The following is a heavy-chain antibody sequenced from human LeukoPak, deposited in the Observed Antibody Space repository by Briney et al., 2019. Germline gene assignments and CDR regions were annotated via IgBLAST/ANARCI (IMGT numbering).Heavy chain of an antibody. CDR1: GFTFSSYA. Sequence: ERSLRLSCAASGFTFSSYAMHWVRQAPGKGLEWVAVISYDGSNKYYADSVKGRFTISRDNSKNTLYLQMNSLRAEDTAVYYCARRRSSFDYWGQGTLVTVSS. V-gene: IGHV3-30-3*01. CDR2: ISYDGSNK. D-gene: IGHD6-6*01. CDR3: ARRRSSFDY. J-gene: IGHJ4*02.